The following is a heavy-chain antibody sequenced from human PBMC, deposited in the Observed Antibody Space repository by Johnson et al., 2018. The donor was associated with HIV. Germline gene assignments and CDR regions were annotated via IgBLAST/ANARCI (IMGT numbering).Heavy chain of an antibody. V-gene: IGHV3-20*04. J-gene: IGHJ3*02. D-gene: IGHD3-16*02. CDR1: EFTFDDYG. CDR2: INWNGGST. CDR3: ARVVMITFGGVIALDAFDI. Sequence: VQLVESGGGVVRPGGSLRLSCVASEFTFDDYGMSWVRQAPGKGLEWVSGINWNGGSTGYADSVKGRFTISRDNAKNSLYLQMNSLRAEDTALYYCARVVMITFGGVIALDAFDIWGQGTMVTVSS.